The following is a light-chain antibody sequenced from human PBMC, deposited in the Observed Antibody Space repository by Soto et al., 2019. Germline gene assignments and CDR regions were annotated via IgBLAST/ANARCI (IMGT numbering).Light chain of an antibody. J-gene: IGKJ1*01. V-gene: IGKV3-11*01. CDR1: QSVSSY. Sequence: EIVLTQSPATLSLSPGERATLSCRASQSVSSYLAWYQQKPGQAPRLLIYDASNRATGIPARFSGSGSGTDFTLTISGLEPEDFAVYYCQQRSNLPRTFGQGTKVEIK. CDR2: DAS. CDR3: QQRSNLPRT.